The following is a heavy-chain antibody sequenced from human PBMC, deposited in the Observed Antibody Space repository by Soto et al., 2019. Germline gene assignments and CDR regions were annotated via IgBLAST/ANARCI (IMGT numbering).Heavy chain of an antibody. D-gene: IGHD6-6*01. J-gene: IGHJ4*02. CDR2: VYYTGST. CDR3: ARSIAVPSGHIDH. V-gene: IGHV4-59*01. CDR1: GGSMSGYY. Sequence: PSDTLSLTCRVSGGSMSGYYWSWVRLAPGKGLEWIGYVYYTGSTNYNPSLQSRVSISVDTSNKHFSLSLSLVTAADTAVYFCARSIAVPSGHIDHWGQGIRVTVSS.